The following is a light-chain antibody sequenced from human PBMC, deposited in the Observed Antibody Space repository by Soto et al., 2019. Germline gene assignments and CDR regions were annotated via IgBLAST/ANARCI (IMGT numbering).Light chain of an antibody. J-gene: IGKJ1*01. Sequence: DIVLTQSPGTLSLSPGERATLSCRASQSVSNHYLAWYQQKPGQAPRLLIYGASNRATGIPDRFSGSGSGTDFTLTISRLEPEDFAVYYCQQYGSSGTFGQGTKVDIK. CDR3: QQYGSSGT. CDR1: QSVSNHY. V-gene: IGKV3-20*01. CDR2: GAS.